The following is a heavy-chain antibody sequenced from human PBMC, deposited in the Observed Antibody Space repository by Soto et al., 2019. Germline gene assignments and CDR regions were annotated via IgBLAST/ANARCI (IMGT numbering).Heavy chain of an antibody. V-gene: IGHV3-15*05. J-gene: IGHJ4*02. CDR1: GFIFGDAW. CDR3: VAGRPFEY. D-gene: IGHD2-21*01. Sequence: PGGSLRLFCAGSGFIFGDAWLSWVRQAPGKGLEWVGRVKRKSDGETTDYAAPVTGRFTISRDDSKPTVYLQMNSLKIEDTGIYYCVAGRPFEYCGQVTLVTVSS. CDR2: VKRKSDGETT.